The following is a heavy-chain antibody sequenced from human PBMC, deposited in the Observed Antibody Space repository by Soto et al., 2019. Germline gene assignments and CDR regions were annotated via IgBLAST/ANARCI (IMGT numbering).Heavy chain of an antibody. Sequence: SETLSLTCSFSGDSVTSHYLTWIRQSPEKGLEWIGYMHYTGFSHYNPSLKSRLTISVDRSKNQFTLQLTSVTVADTAAYYCAKDRDDLGMVDAFDSWGQGTVVTVS. CDR3: AKDRDDLGMVDAFDS. CDR2: MHYTGFS. CDR1: GDSVTSHY. D-gene: IGHD3-3*01. J-gene: IGHJ3*02. V-gene: IGHV4-59*02.